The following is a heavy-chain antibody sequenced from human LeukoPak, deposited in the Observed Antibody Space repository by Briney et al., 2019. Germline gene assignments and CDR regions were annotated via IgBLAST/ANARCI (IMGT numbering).Heavy chain of an antibody. CDR2: TYYSGST. V-gene: IGHV4-30-4*01. J-gene: IGHJ6*02. CDR1: GGSISSGDYY. CDR3: AREKLYSCYYYYGMDV. D-gene: IGHD5-12*01. Sequence: PSQTLSLTCTVSGGSISSGDYYWSWIRQPPGKGLEWIGYTYYSGSTYYNPSLKSRVTISVDTSKNQFSLKLSSVTAADTAVYYCAREKLYSCYYYYGMDVWGQGTTVTVSS.